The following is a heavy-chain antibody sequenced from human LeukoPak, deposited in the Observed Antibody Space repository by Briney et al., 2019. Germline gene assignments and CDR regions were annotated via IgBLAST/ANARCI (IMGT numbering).Heavy chain of an antibody. D-gene: IGHD6-13*01. V-gene: IGHV1-2*05. J-gene: IGHJ3*02. CDR3: ARERIAAAGSIDVFDI. CDR2: INPKSGGT. CDR1: GYTFSDYY. Sequence: ASVKVSRKASGYTFSDYYMHWVRQAPGQGLEWMGRINPKSGGTSYAQRFQGRVTMTRDTPISTAYMELSRLTSDDTVVYYCARERIAAAGSIDVFDIWGQGTMVTVSS.